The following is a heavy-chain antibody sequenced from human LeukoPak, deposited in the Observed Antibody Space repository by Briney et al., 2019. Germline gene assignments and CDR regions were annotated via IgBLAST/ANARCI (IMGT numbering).Heavy chain of an antibody. CDR2: IYYSGST. Sequence: SETLSLTCTVSGGSISSYYWSWIRQPPGKGLEWIGYIYYSGSTNYNPSLKSRVTISVDTSKNQFSLKLSSVTAADPAVYYCARLTDWFDPWGQGTLVTVSS. CDR3: ARLTDWFDP. V-gene: IGHV4-59*01. CDR1: GGSISSYY. J-gene: IGHJ5*02.